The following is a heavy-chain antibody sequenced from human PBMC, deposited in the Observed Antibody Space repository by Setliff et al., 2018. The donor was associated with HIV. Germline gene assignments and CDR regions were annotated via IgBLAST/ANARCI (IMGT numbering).Heavy chain of an antibody. Sequence: HGESLKISCKGSGYSFTSYWIAWVRQKPGKGLEWMGMIYPRDSDTKYSPSFQGQVTMSVDTSVSTAYLEWSSLKASDTAMYYCARHRIVKAYYYYMDVWGKGTTVTVSS. V-gene: IGHV5-51*01. D-gene: IGHD3-16*02. CDR3: ARHRIVKAYYYYMDV. CDR2: IYPRDSDT. J-gene: IGHJ6*03. CDR1: GYSFTSYW.